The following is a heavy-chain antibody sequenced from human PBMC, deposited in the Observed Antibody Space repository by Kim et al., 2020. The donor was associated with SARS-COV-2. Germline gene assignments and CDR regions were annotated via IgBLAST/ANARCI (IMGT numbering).Heavy chain of an antibody. V-gene: IGHV3-74*01. CDR2: INNDGSRI. D-gene: IGHD6-19*01. CDR1: RFTFNDYW. Sequence: GGSLRLSCAGSRFTFNDYWTHWVRQAPGKGLLWVSRINNDGSRISYADSVRGRFTVSRDNAKNTLFLQMNSLRAEDTAVYYCVRDLGWYEDYWGQGALVTVSS. J-gene: IGHJ4*02. CDR3: VRDLGWYEDY.